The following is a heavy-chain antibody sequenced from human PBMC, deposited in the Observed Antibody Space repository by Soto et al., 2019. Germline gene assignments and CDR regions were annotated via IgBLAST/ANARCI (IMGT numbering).Heavy chain of an antibody. CDR1: GYTFTDNY. CDR2: INPKSGGT. J-gene: IGHJ4*02. CDR3: ARAYSGSGSPKF. Sequence: QVQLVQSGAEVKKPGASVKVSCKASGYTFTDNYLHWVRQAPGQGLEWMGWINPKSGGTDFALRFQGRVSMIRDTAITTAYMELRRLRSDDTAVYYCARAYSGSGSPKFWGQGTLVTVSS. V-gene: IGHV1-2*02. D-gene: IGHD3-10*01.